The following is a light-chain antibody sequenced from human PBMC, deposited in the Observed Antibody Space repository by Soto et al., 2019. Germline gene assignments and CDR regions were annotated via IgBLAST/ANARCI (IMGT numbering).Light chain of an antibody. Sequence: AIQVTQPPSSLSASVGDRVTITCRTSQGIRSALGWYQQKPGKVPKLLIYAASTLQSGVPSRFSGSGSGRDFTLTISRLQPEDLSTYYCLLDYAYFWAFGQGTNVEI. CDR3: LLDYAYFWA. CDR2: AAS. CDR1: QGIRSA. V-gene: IGKV1-6*01. J-gene: IGKJ1*01.